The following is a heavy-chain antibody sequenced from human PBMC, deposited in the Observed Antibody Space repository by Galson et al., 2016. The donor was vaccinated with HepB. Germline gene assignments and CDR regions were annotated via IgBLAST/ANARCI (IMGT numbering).Heavy chain of an antibody. J-gene: IGHJ4*02. CDR1: GYTSSSYG. D-gene: IGHD2-8*02. V-gene: IGHV1-18*01. CDR3: ATCDWWSIAYCGAH. Sequence: SVKVSCKASGYTSSSYGICWVRQAPGQGLEWMGWISVYNGRTAYAYKLVGRVTMTADTSTNTAYMELGSLASDDTAVYYCATCDWWSIAYCGAHWGQGTLVTVSS. CDR2: ISVYNGRT.